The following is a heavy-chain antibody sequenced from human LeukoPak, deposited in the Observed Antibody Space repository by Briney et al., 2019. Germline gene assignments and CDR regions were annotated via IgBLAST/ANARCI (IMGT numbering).Heavy chain of an antibody. CDR2: INPNSGGT. J-gene: IGHJ4*02. Sequence: GASVKVSCKASGYTFTGYYMHWVRQAPGQGLEWMGWINPNSGGTNYAQKFQGWVTMTRDTSISTAYMELRSLRSDDTAVYYCARDRARYCSGGSCSPQGDYWGQGTLVTVSS. V-gene: IGHV1-2*04. D-gene: IGHD2-15*01. CDR3: ARDRARYCSGGSCSPQGDY. CDR1: GYTFTGYY.